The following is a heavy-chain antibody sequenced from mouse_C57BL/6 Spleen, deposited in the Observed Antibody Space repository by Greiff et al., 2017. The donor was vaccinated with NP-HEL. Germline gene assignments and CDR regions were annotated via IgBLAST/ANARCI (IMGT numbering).Heavy chain of an antibody. CDR1: GYAFSSYW. J-gene: IGHJ2*01. CDR3: AKGAVGFDY. Sequence: QVHVKQSGAELVKPGASVKISCKASGYAFSSYWMNWVKQRPGKGREWIGQIYPGDGDTNYTGKFKGKAKLTADKSSRTAYMQLSSRTSEDSAVYFCAKGAVGFDYRGQGTTLTVSS. CDR2: IYPGDGDT. D-gene: IGHD3-3*01. V-gene: IGHV1-80*01.